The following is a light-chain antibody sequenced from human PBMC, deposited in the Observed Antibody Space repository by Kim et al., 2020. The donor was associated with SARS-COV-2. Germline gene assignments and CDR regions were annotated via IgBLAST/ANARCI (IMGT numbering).Light chain of an antibody. CDR1: SGHSSYI. CDR2: LEGSGSY. V-gene: IGLV4-60*03. J-gene: IGLJ2*01. CDR3: ETWDSNTRV. Sequence: SSVKLTCTLSSGHSSYIIAWHQQQPGKAPRYLMKLEGSGSYNKGSGVPDLFSGSSSGADCYLTISNLQSEDEADYYCETWDSNTRVFGGGTQLTVL.